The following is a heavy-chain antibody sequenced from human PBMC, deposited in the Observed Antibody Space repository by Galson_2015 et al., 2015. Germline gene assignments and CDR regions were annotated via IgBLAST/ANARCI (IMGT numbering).Heavy chain of an antibody. CDR3: TRDPQISMGRGVMGAAEY. J-gene: IGHJ4*02. CDR1: GFTFGDYA. V-gene: IGHV3-49*03. D-gene: IGHD3-10*01. CDR2: IRSKAFGATT. Sequence: SLRLSCAGSGFTFGDYAMNWFRQAPGKGLEWVGFIRSKAFGATTEYAASVRGRFTFSRDDSNSIAYLQMNSLKIEDTAVYYCTRDPQISMGRGVMGAAEYWGQGSLVTVSS.